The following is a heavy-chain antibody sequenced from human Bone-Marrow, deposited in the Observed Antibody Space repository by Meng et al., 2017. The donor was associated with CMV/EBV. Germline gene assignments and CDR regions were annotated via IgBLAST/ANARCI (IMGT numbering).Heavy chain of an antibody. CDR1: GGSVSSGSHY. CDR3: ARTLYDFWGGYYTLYFDY. Sequence: SETLSLTCTVSGGSVSSGSHYWSWIRQPPGKGLEWIGYIYYSGSTNYNPSLKSRVTLSVDTSKTQFSLKLSSVTAADTAVYYCARTLYDFWGGYYTLYFDYWGQGTLVTVSS. V-gene: IGHV4-61*01. D-gene: IGHD3-3*01. J-gene: IGHJ4*02. CDR2: IYYSGST.